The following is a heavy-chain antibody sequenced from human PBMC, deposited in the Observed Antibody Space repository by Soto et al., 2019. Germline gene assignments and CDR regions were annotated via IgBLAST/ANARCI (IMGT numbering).Heavy chain of an antibody. CDR3: AKPSITVTGTDAFDI. V-gene: IGHV3-30*18. D-gene: IGHD6-19*01. Sequence: PGVSLRLSCAASGFTFSSYGMHWVRQAPGKGLEWVAVISYDGSNKYYADSVKGRFTISRDNSKNTLYLQMNSLRAEDTAVHYCAKPSITVTGTDAFDIWGLGTMVTVS. CDR2: ISYDGSNK. CDR1: GFTFSSYG. J-gene: IGHJ3*02.